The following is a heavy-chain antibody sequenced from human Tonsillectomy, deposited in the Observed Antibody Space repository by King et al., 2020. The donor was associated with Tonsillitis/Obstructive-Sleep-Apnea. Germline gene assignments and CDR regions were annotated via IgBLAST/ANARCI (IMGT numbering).Heavy chain of an antibody. J-gene: IGHJ4*02. CDR1: GFTFSSYA. D-gene: IGHD3-3*01. Sequence: VQLVESGGGLVQPGGSLRLSCAASGFTFSSYAMSWVRQAPGEGLEWVSAISGSGGSTYYADSVKGRFTIPRDNSKNELYLQMNSLRAEDTAVYYCAQQFFGVVPHFDYWGQGTLVTVSS. CDR3: AQQFFGVVPHFDY. V-gene: IGHV3-23*04. CDR2: ISGSGGST.